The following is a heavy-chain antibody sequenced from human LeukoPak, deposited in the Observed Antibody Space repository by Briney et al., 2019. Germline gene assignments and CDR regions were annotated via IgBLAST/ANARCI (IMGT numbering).Heavy chain of an antibody. CDR2: IYTRGST. Sequence: SETLSLTCTVSGGSISSYYGSWVRQPAGKGLEWIGRIYTRGSTNYNPSLKSRVTMSVDTSKNQFSLKLSSVTAADTAVYYCARGRYCSADICSGGDAFDIWGQGTMVSVSS. CDR1: GGSISSYY. D-gene: IGHD2-15*01. CDR3: ARGRYCSADICSGGDAFDI. J-gene: IGHJ3*02. V-gene: IGHV4-4*07.